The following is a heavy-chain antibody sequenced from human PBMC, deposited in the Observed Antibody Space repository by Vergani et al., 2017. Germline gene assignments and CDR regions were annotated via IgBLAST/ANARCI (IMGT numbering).Heavy chain of an antibody. CDR3: AKDLGYSSSWYDAFDI. CDR1: GFTFSSYG. CDR2: ISYDGSNK. J-gene: IGHJ3*02. V-gene: IGHV3-30*18. D-gene: IGHD6-13*01. Sequence: QVQLVESGGGVVQPGRSLRLSCAASGFTFSSYGVHWVRQAPGKGLEWVAVISYDGSNKYYADSVKGRFTISRDNSKNTLYLQMNSLRAEDTAVYYCAKDLGYSSSWYDAFDIWGQGTMVTVSS.